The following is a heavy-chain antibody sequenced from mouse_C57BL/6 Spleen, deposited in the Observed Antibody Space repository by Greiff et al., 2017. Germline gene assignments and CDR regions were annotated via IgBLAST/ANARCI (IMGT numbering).Heavy chain of an antibody. D-gene: IGHD2-1*01. CDR2: ISYDGSN. CDR3: ARDSLHYGNSYYAMDY. V-gene: IGHV3-6*01. J-gene: IGHJ4*01. Sequence: EVKLVESGPGLVKPSQSLSLTCSVTGYSITSGYYWNWIRQFPGNKLEWMGYISYDGSNNYNPSLKNRISITRDTSKNQFFLKLNSVTTEDTATYYCARDSLHYGNSYYAMDYWGQGTSVTVSS. CDR1: GYSITSGYY.